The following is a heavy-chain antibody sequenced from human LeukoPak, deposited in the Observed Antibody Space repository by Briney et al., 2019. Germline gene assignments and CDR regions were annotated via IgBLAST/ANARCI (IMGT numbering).Heavy chain of an antibody. D-gene: IGHD1-26*01. V-gene: IGHV4-34*01. CDR1: GGSFSGYY. Sequence: SETLSLTCAVYGGSFSGYYWSGIRQPPGKGLEWIGEINHSGSTNYNPSLKSRVTISVDTSKNQFSLKLSSVTAADTAVYYCARSAGDPYFDYWGQGTLVTVSS. CDR3: ARSAGDPYFDY. J-gene: IGHJ4*02. CDR2: INHSGST.